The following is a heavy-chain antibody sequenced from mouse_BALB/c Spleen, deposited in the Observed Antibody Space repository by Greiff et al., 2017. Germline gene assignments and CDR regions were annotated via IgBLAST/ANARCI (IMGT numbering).Heavy chain of an antibody. V-gene: IGHV5-6-3*01. CDR2: INSNGGST. Sequence: EVKLEESGGGLVQPGGSLKLSCAASGFTFSSYGMSWVRQTPDKRLELVATINSNGGSTYYPDSVKGRFTISRDNAKNTLYLQMSSLKSEDTAMYYCAREGSYDYDGGYYFDYWGQGTTLTVSS. D-gene: IGHD2-4*01. CDR3: AREGSYDYDGGYYFDY. J-gene: IGHJ2*01. CDR1: GFTFSSYG.